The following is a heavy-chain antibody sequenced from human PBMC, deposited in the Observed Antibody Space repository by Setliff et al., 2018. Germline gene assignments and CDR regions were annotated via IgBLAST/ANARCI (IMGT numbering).Heavy chain of an antibody. CDR2: MYDSGRTT. D-gene: IGHD1-1*01. CDR1: GGSISSHY. J-gene: IGHJ4*02. CDR3: ARTGTYRYFDY. V-gene: IGHV4-4*08. Sequence: SETLSLTCTFSGGSISSHYWSWIRQPPGKGLEWIGYMYDSGRTTYSNASLASRLTISVDTAKNQFSLKLTSVTAADTAVYYCARTGTYRYFDYWGQGTRVTVSS.